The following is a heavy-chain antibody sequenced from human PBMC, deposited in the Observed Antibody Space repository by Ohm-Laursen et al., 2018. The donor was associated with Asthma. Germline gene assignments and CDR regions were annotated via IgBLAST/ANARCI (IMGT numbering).Heavy chain of an antibody. CDR3: ARGNVEGLL. V-gene: IGHV3-74*01. CDR1: GFIFSDYF. J-gene: IGHJ4*02. Sequence: SLRLSCTVSGFIFSDYFMHWVRQRPGEGLVWISHLFPDGRRTNYADSVRGRFTISRDDAQNTVYLQMHSLRVDDTAVYFCARGNVEGLLWGQGTLVTVSS. CDR2: LFPDGRRT.